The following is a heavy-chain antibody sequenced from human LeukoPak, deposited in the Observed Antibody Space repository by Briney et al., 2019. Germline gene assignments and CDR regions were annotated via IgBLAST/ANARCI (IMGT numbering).Heavy chain of an antibody. CDR3: AKLDCSGGSCYSEVDY. Sequence: GGSLRLSCAASGSTFSSYGMHWVRQAPGKGLEWVAFIRYDGSNKYYADSAKGRFTISRDNSKHTLYLQMNSLRTEDTAVYYCAKLDCSGGSCYSEVDYWGQGTVVTVSS. CDR1: GSTFSSYG. D-gene: IGHD2-15*01. J-gene: IGHJ4*02. CDR2: IRYDGSNK. V-gene: IGHV3-30*02.